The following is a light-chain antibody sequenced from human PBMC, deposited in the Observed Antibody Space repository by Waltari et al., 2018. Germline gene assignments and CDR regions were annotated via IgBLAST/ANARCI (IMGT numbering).Light chain of an antibody. CDR3: QQYDNLPLT. J-gene: IGKJ4*01. CDR2: DAS. V-gene: IGKV1-33*01. CDR1: QDISNY. Sequence: DIQITQSPSSLSASVGERVTITCQASQDISNYLNWYQHKPGKAPKLLIYDASNLETGVPSRFSGSGSGTHFTFTISSLQPEDFATYYCQQYDNLPLTFGGGTKVEIK.